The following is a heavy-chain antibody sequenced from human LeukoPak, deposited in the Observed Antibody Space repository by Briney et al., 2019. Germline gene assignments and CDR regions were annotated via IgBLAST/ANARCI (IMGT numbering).Heavy chain of an antibody. J-gene: IGHJ3*02. CDR1: GFTVSSNY. D-gene: IGHD2/OR15-2a*01. CDR2: IYSGGTT. CDR3: ARRLYIVRGAFDI. V-gene: IGHV3-53*01. Sequence: PGGSLRLSCAASGFTVSSNYINWVRQAPGKGLEWVSLIYSGGTTYYADSVKGRFTISRDNSKNTVHLQMNNLRAEDTAMYFCARRLYIVRGAFDIWGQGTMVTVS.